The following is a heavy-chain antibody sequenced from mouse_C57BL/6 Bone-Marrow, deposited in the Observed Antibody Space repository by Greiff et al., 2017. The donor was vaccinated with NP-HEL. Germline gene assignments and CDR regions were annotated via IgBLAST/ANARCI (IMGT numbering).Heavy chain of an antibody. D-gene: IGHD3-2*02. Sequence: VQLQQPGAELVKPGASVKLSCKASGYTFTSYWMHWVKQRPGQGLEWIGMFHPNSGSTNYNEKFKSKATLTVDKSSSTAYMQLSSLTSEDSAVYYCEGVGYLYYYTMDYWGQGTSVTVSS. J-gene: IGHJ4*01. CDR3: EGVGYLYYYTMDY. CDR2: FHPNSGST. V-gene: IGHV1-64*01. CDR1: GYTFTSYW.